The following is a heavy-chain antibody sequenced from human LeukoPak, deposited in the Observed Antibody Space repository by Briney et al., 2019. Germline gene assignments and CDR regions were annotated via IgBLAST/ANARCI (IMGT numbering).Heavy chain of an antibody. V-gene: IGHV1-69*04. J-gene: IGHJ6*02. D-gene: IGHD6-13*01. CDR3: ARDSGYSSSWYRYYYYGMDV. CDR1: GGTFSSYT. Sequence: SVKVSCKASGGTFSSYTISWVRQAPGQGLEWKGRIIPILGIANYAQKFQGRVTITADKSTSTAYMELSSLRSEDTAVYYCARDSGYSSSWYRYYYYGMDVWGQGTTVTVSS. CDR2: IIPILGIA.